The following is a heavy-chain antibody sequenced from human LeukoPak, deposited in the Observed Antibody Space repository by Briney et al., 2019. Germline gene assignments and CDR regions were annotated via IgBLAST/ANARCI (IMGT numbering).Heavy chain of an antibody. V-gene: IGHV3-23*01. J-gene: IGHJ6*03. CDR3: AKYKLRGSTTVSGSMDV. CDR2: ISGSGST. Sequence: PGGSLRLSCAASGFSFSSYAMSWVRQAPGKGLEWVSAISGSGSTYYSDSVKGRFPISTGNSKNTPYQQMNSLRAEDTAVYYCAKYKLRGSTTVSGSMDVWGKGTTVTVSS. CDR1: GFSFSSYA. D-gene: IGHD4-17*01.